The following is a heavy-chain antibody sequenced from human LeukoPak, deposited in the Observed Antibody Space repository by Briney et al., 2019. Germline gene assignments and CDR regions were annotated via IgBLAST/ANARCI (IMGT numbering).Heavy chain of an antibody. D-gene: IGHD3-10*01. J-gene: IGHJ5*02. V-gene: IGHV3-30*04. CDR1: GFTFSSYA. CDR3: ARDYLLWFGEISNWFDP. Sequence: TGGSLRLSCAASGFTFSSYAMHWVRQAPGKGLEWVADISYDGSNKYYADSVKGRFTISRDNSKNTRYLQMNSLRAEDTAVYYCARDYLLWFGEISNWFDPWGQGTLVTVSS. CDR2: ISYDGSNK.